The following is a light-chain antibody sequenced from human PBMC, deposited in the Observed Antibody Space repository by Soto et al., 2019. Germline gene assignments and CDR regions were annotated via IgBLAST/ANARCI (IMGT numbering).Light chain of an antibody. CDR2: AAS. CDR3: QNDNSAPPAGT. CDR1: QGINNH. V-gene: IGKV1-27*01. Sequence: DFQMTQSPSSLSASVGDRVTITCRASQGINNHLAWFQQKPGKVPKVLIYAASTLQSGVPSRFSVSGSGTDFTLTISSLQPEDVATYYCQNDNSAPPAGTFGGGTKVEMK. J-gene: IGKJ4*01.